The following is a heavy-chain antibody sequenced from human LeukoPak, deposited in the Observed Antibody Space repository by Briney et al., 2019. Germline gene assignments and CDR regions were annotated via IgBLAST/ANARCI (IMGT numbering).Heavy chain of an antibody. J-gene: IGHJ3*02. CDR2: IYPGDSDT. CDR1: GYSFTSYW. Sequence: GESLQISCKGSGYSFTSYWIGWVRQMPGKGLEWMGIIYPGDSDTRYSPSFQDQVTISADKSISTAYLQWSSLKASDTAMYYCARERGLSSGSDAFDIWGQGTMVTVSS. V-gene: IGHV5-51*01. D-gene: IGHD6-19*01. CDR3: ARERGLSSGSDAFDI.